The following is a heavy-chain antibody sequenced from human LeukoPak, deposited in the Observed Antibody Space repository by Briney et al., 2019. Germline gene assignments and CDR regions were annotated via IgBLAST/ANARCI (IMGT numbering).Heavy chain of an antibody. D-gene: IGHD2-15*01. J-gene: IGHJ4*02. V-gene: IGHV3-30*04. CDR3: ARNKTEFCSGRGSSGPPFDS. CDR1: GFILSDYN. CDR2: ISYDGSNK. Sequence: GGSLRLSCAASGFILSDYNMHWVRQAPGKGLEWVAVISYDGSNKYYADSVKGRFTISRDNSKNTLYLQMNSLRAEDTAVYYCARNKTEFCSGRGSSGPPFDSWGQGPPFTVSS.